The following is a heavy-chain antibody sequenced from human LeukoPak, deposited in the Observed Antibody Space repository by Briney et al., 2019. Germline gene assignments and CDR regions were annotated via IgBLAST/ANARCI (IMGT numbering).Heavy chain of an antibody. J-gene: IGHJ4*02. CDR1: GFTFSTYG. Sequence: PGGSLRLSCEASGFTFSTYGMSWVRQAPGKGLEWVSAVGSDGINTAYADSVKGRFTISRDNSKNTLYLQLNSLRAEDTAVYYCAKGLAAGSRYFDYWGQGALVTVSS. D-gene: IGHD3-3*01. CDR2: VGSDGINT. CDR3: AKGLAAGSRYFDY. V-gene: IGHV3-23*01.